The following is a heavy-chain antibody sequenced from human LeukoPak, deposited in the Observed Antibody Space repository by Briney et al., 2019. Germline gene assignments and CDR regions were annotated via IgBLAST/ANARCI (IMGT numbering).Heavy chain of an antibody. CDR2: IYSDGRT. V-gene: IGHV3-53*01. CDR3: AKVKGWYGEGYFDF. D-gene: IGHD3-10*01. J-gene: IGHJ4*02. CDR1: GFAVSSNY. Sequence: GGSLRLSCAASGFAVSSNYMNWVRQAPGKGLEWVSVIYSDGRTYYADSVKGRFTISRDISKNTLFLEMTSLRAEDTAVYSCAKVKGWYGEGYFDFWGQGTLVTVSS.